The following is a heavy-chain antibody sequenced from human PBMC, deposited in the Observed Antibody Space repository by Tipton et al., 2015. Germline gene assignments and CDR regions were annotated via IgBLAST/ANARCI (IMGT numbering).Heavy chain of an antibody. V-gene: IGHV4-39*07. CDR3: AKTHGAYDWYLDH. CDR1: GGSISSSSYY. CDR2: IYYSVST. J-gene: IGHJ4*02. D-gene: IGHD5-12*01. Sequence: TLSLTCTVSGGSISSSSYYWGWIRQPPGKGLEWIGSIYYSVSTYYNPSLKSRVTISVDTSKNQFSLKLSSVTAADTAVYFCAKTHGAYDWYLDHWGQGTPFTVSS.